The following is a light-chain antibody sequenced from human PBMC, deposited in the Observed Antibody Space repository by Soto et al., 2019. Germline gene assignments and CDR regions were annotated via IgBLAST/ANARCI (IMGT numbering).Light chain of an antibody. J-gene: IGKJ5*01. CDR3: QQRSNWPPIT. Sequence: DIGFTQSPVTLSSSPGERATLLCRASQSVSGYLAWYQQKPGQAPRLLIYDASNRATGIPARFSGSGSGTDLTLTISSLETEYFAAYYCQQRSNWPPITFGQGTRLEIK. CDR1: QSVSGY. CDR2: DAS. V-gene: IGKV3-11*01.